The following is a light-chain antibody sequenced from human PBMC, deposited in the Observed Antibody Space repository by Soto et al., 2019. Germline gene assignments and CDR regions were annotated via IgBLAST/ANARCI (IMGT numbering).Light chain of an antibody. CDR1: SSNIGAGYD. V-gene: IGLV1-40*01. Sequence: QSVLTQPPSVSGAPGQRVTISCTGSSSNIGAGYDVHWYQQLPGPAPKLLIYGNSNRPSGVPDRFSGSKSGTSASLAITGLQAEDEADYYCQSYDSSLSDSVFGTGPKVTVL. J-gene: IGLJ1*01. CDR2: GNS. CDR3: QSYDSSLSDSV.